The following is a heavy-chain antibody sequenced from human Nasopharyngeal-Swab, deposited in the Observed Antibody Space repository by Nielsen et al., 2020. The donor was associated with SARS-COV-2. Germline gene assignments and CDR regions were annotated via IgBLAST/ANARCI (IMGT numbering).Heavy chain of an antibody. J-gene: IGHJ4*02. Sequence: SETLSLTCSVTGDSIDRSSFYWAWIRQPPGKGLEWIGSIFYNGNTYYNPSLKSRVTISVDTSKNEFSVKLSSATAADTAVYYCARRQSSGWYGSFAYWGQGRLVTVSS. CDR2: IFYNGNT. V-gene: IGHV4-39*01. CDR3: ARRQSSGWYGSFAY. D-gene: IGHD6-19*01. CDR1: GDSIDRSSFY.